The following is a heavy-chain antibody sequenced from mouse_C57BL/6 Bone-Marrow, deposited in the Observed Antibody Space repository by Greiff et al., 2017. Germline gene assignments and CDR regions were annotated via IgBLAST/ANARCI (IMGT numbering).Heavy chain of an antibody. D-gene: IGHD6-5*01. CDR2: ISYSGST. Sequence: EVQLVESGPGLAKPSQSLSLTCSVTGYSITSDYWHWIRQFPGNKLEYMGYISYSGSTYYNPSLKSRISITRDTSKNQYFLQLHSVTTEDTATNYCARYGTYDFDYWGQGTTLTVSS. CDR3: ARYGTYDFDY. J-gene: IGHJ2*01. V-gene: IGHV3-8*01. CDR1: GYSITSDY.